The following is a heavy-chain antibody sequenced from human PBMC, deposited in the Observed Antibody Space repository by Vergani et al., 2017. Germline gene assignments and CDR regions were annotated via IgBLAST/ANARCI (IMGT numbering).Heavy chain of an antibody. CDR3: VKDNDYDADGPFDL. J-gene: IGHJ2*01. Sequence: VQLVESGGGLVQPGGSLGLSCTASGFTFQAFAFHWVRQVSGRGLEWVSGIDRNYGVKNGNSFEGRFSISRDNAKKAVFLQMNNLRHEDTALYFCVKDNDYDADGPFDLWGRGTLVTVSS. CDR1: GFTFQAFA. V-gene: IGHV3-9*01. CDR2: IDRNYGVK. D-gene: IGHD3-16*01.